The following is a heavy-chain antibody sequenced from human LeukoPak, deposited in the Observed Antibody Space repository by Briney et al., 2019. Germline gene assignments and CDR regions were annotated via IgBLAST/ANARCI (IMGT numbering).Heavy chain of an antibody. CDR3: ARDSLDTAMVYYYGMDV. V-gene: IGHV3-48*03. J-gene: IGHJ6*02. CDR1: GFTFSSYE. D-gene: IGHD5-18*01. Sequence: GGPLRLSCAASGFTFSSYEMNWVRQAPGKGLEWVSYISSSGSTIYYADSVKGRFTISRDNAKNSLYLQMNSLRAEDTAVYYCARDSLDTAMVYYYGMDVWGQGTTVTVSS. CDR2: ISSSGSTI.